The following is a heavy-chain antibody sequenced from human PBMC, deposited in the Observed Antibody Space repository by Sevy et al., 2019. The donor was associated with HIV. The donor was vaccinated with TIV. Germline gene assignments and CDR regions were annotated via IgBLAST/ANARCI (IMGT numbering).Heavy chain of an antibody. D-gene: IGHD3-22*01. CDR3: ARLSVYYYDSSGYYTTGHAFYI. V-gene: IGHV3-53*01. CDR1: GFSVSNSY. Sequence: GGSLRLSCAASGFSVSNSYMSWVRQAPGKGLQWVSVIYSGDSTYYTDSVKGRFTISRDNSKNTLYLQMNSLRAEDTAVYYCARLSVYYYDSSGYYTTGHAFYIRGQGTMVTVSS. CDR2: IYSGDST. J-gene: IGHJ3*02.